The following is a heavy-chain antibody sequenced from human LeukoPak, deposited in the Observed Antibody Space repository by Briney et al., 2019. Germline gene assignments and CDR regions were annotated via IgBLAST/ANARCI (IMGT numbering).Heavy chain of an antibody. V-gene: IGHV1-2*02. CDR2: INGNTGST. CDR3: ARVGPDCGGDCYSN. D-gene: IGHD2-21*02. CDR1: GYTFTGYH. J-gene: IGHJ4*02. Sequence: GASVKVSCKTSGYTFTGYHIHWVRQAPGQGLEWMGWINGNTGSTNYAQKFQDRVAMTRDTSISTAYMDLNRLRSDDTAVYFCARVGPDCGGDCYSNWGQATLVTVSS.